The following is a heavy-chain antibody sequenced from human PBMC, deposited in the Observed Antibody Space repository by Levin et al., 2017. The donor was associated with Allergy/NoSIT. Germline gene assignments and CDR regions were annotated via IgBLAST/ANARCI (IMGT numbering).Heavy chain of an antibody. Sequence: ASVKVSCKASCYTFKNYGISWVRQAPGQGLEWMGWISTHNGNTNYAQSFQGRVTMTTDTSTSTADMELRSLISDDTAVYYCARFVVTPVSYFYMDVWGKGTTVTVSS. CDR2: ISTHNGNT. J-gene: IGHJ6*03. D-gene: IGHD2-2*01. CDR3: ARFVVTPVSYFYMDV. CDR1: CYTFKNYG. V-gene: IGHV1-18*01.